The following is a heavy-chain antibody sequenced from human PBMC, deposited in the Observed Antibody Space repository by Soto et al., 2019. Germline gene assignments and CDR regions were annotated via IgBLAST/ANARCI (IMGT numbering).Heavy chain of an antibody. CDR2: ISGSGGST. J-gene: IGHJ3*01. CDR3: AKEPLLVSGSFF. Sequence: GGSLRLSCAASGFTFSSYAMSWVRQAPGQGLAWVSAISGSGGSTYYADSVKGRFTISRDNSKITLYLQMNSLRAEATAVYYCAKEPLLVSGSFFWGQGTMVTVSS. CDR1: GFTFSSYA. D-gene: IGHD1-26*01. V-gene: IGHV3-23*01.